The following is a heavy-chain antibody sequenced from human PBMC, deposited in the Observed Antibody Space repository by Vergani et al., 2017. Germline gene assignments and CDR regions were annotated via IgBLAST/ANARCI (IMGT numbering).Heavy chain of an antibody. CDR2: VLFDGSNE. D-gene: IGHD2-15*01. CDR1: GFTFNRYG. V-gene: IGHV3-30*02. CDR3: AXDLAYCHEGSCAL. J-gene: IGHJ4*02. Sequence: QVQLVQSGGGVVQPGVSLRLSCVASGFTFNRYGMQWVRPAPGKGLEWVAYVLFDGSNEYYADSVKGRFIVSRENSNDALYLQMNSLRTDDTAVYYCAXDLAYCHEGSCALWGQGSVVTVSS.